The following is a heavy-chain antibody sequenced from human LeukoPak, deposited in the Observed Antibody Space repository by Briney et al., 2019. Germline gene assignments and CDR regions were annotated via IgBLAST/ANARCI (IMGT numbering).Heavy chain of an antibody. J-gene: IGHJ3*02. D-gene: IGHD1-26*01. V-gene: IGHV1-69*02. CDR3: ARRYSGSYYGDAFDI. CDR2: IIPILGIA. CDR1: VGTFSSYT. Sequence: SVKVSCKASVGTFSSYTISWVRQAPGQGLEWMGRIIPILGIANYAQKFQGRVTITADKSTSTAYMELSSLRSEDTAVYYCARRYSGSYYGDAFDIWGQGTMVTVSS.